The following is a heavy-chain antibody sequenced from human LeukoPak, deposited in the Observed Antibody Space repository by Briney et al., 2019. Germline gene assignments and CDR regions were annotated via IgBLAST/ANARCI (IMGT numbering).Heavy chain of an antibody. CDR3: ANYDSSGYYYVG. D-gene: IGHD3-22*01. CDR1: GFTFSSYG. CDR2: ISYDGSKE. Sequence: GGSLRLSCAASGFTFSSYGMHWVRQAPGKGLEWVAVISYDGSKEYYADSVKGRFTISRDNSKKTLYLQMNSLRAEDTAVYYCANYDSSGYYYVGWGQGTLVTVSS. V-gene: IGHV3-30*18. J-gene: IGHJ4*02.